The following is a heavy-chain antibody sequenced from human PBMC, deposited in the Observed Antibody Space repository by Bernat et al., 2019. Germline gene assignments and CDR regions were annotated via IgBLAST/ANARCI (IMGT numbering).Heavy chain of an antibody. CDR1: GGSISSSNW. CDR3: ARETYYYGSGSYYSLITYDFDY. Sequence: QVQLQESGPGLVKPSGTLSLTCAVSGGSISSSNWWSWVRQPPGKGLEWIGEIYHSGSTNYNPSLKSRVTISVDKSKNQFSLKLSSVTAADTAVYYCARETYYYGSGSYYSLITYDFDYWGQGTLVTVSS. D-gene: IGHD3-10*01. CDR2: IYHSGST. V-gene: IGHV4-4*02. J-gene: IGHJ4*02.